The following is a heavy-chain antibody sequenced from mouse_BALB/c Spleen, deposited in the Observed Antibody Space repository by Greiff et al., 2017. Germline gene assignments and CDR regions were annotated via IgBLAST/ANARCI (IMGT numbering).Heavy chain of an antibody. CDR2: ISSGSSTI. Sequence: EVKLVESGGGLVQPGGSRKLSCAASGFTFSSFGMHWVRQAPEKGLEWVAYISSGSSTIYYADTVKGRFTISRDNPKNTLFLQMTSLRSEDTAMYYCARTHYRYDPYYAMDYWGQGTSVTVSS. CDR1: GFTFSSFG. CDR3: ARTHYRYDPYYAMDY. J-gene: IGHJ4*01. V-gene: IGHV5-17*02. D-gene: IGHD2-14*01.